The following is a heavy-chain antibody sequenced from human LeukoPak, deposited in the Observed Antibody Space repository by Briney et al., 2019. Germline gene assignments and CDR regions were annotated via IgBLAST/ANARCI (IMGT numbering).Heavy chain of an antibody. Sequence: SETLSLTCTVSGGSISSSSYYWDWIRQPPGKGLEWIGSIYYSGSTYYNPSLKSRVTISVDTSKNQFSLKLSSVTAADTAVYYCARVSTGFYDFWSGYYTRHYFDYWGQGTLVTVSS. CDR2: IYYSGST. V-gene: IGHV4-39*07. J-gene: IGHJ4*02. D-gene: IGHD3-3*01. CDR3: ARVSTGFYDFWSGYYTRHYFDY. CDR1: GGSISSSSYY.